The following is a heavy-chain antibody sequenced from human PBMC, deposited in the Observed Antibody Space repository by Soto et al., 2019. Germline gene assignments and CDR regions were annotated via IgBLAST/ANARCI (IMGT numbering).Heavy chain of an antibody. Sequence: QLQLQESGPGLVKPSETLSLICTVSGGSISNSGYYWGWIRQPPGEGLEWIATIYYNGNTFYNPSLKSRVTISVDTSKNQFSLKVNSVTAADTAVYYCARRAAGLLPFDFWGQGTLVTVST. V-gene: IGHV4-39*01. CDR3: ARRAAGLLPFDF. CDR2: IYYNGNT. J-gene: IGHJ4*02. CDR1: GGSISNSGYY. D-gene: IGHD6-19*01.